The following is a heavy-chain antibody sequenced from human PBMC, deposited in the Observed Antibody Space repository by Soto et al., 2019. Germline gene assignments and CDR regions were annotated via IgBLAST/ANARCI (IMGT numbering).Heavy chain of an antibody. CDR1: GFTFSSYG. D-gene: IGHD6-6*01. J-gene: IGHJ6*03. CDR3: ARDQRAARLQPPVEFMDV. V-gene: IGHV3-33*01. CDR2: IWFDGSNK. Sequence: HPGGSLRLSCAASGFTFSSYGMHWVRQAPGKGLERVAVIWFDGSNKYYADSVKGRFTISRDNSKNTLYLQMNSLRAEDTAVYYCARDQRAARLQPPVEFMDVWGKGTTVTVSS.